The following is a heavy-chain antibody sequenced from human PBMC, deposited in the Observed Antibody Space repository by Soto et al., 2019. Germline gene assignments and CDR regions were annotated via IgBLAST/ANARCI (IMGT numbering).Heavy chain of an antibody. Sequence: GGSLRLSCAASGFTFSDYSVNWVRQAPGKGLEWVSSISSTSTFIYYADSVRGRFTISRDNAKNSLYLQMNSLRAEDTAAYYCTRVYGDYGTLSDYWGRGTLVTVSS. CDR1: GFTFSDYS. V-gene: IGHV3-21*01. J-gene: IGHJ4*02. D-gene: IGHD4-17*01. CDR2: ISSTSTFI. CDR3: TRVYGDYGTLSDY.